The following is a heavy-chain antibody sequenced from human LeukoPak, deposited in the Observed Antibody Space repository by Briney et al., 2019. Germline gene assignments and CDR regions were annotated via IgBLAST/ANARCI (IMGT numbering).Heavy chain of an antibody. D-gene: IGHD1-1*01. J-gene: IGHJ3*01. CDR3: ARDILFME. V-gene: IGHV3-30*04. Sequence: GGSLRLSCAASGFTFSSYAMHWVRQAPGKGLEWMSVISYDGSDKYYADSVKGRFTISRDNSKNTLYLQMNSLRAEDTAVYYCARDILFMEGGRGTMVTVSS. CDR1: GFTFSSYA. CDR2: ISYDGSDK.